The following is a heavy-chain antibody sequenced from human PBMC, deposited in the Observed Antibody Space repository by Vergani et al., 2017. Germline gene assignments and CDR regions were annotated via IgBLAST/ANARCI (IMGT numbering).Heavy chain of an antibody. CDR3: ARPSSRVVPAASLDY. CDR1: GYSFTSYW. D-gene: IGHD2-2*01. V-gene: IGHV5-51*03. J-gene: IGHJ4*02. Sequence: EVQLVQSGAEVKKPGESLKISCKGSGYSFTSYWIGWVRQMPGKGLEWMGIIYPGDSDTRYSPSFQGQVTLSADKSISTAYLQWSSLKASDTAMYYCARPSSRVVPAASLDYWGQGTLVTVSS. CDR2: IYPGDSDT.